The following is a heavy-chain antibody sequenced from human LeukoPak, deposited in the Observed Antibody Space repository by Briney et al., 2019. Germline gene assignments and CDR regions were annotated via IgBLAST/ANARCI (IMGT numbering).Heavy chain of an antibody. CDR1: GFTFSSFW. CDR2: IKSDGSEK. V-gene: IGHV3-7*01. J-gene: IGHJ5*02. CDR3: ARVRASTTIFGVVRGNWFDP. Sequence: GGSLRLSCAASGFTFSSFWMTWVRQAPGKGLEWVANIKSDGSEKFYVDSVKGRFTISRDNSKNTLYLQMNSLRAEDTAVYYCARVRASTTIFGVVRGNWFDPWGQGTLVTVSS. D-gene: IGHD3-3*01.